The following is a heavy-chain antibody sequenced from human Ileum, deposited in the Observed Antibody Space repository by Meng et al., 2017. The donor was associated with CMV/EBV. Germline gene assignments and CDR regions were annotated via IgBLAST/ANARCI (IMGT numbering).Heavy chain of an antibody. D-gene: IGHD6-6*01. V-gene: IGHV3-9*01. CDR3: AKDIWYSSSSLDY. J-gene: IGHJ4*02. Sequence: SLKISCAASGFTFDDYAMHWVRQAPGKGLEWVSGISWNSGNIGYADSVKGRFTISRDNAKNSLYLQMNSLRAEDTALYYCAKDIWYSSSSLDYWGQGTLVTVSS. CDR1: GFTFDDYA. CDR2: ISWNSGNI.